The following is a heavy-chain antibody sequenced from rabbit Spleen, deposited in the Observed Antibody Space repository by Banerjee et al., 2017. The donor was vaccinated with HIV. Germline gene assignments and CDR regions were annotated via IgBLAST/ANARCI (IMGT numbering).Heavy chain of an antibody. V-gene: IGHV1S47*01. CDR1: GFDFSSNA. D-gene: IGHD4-1*01. Sequence: QEQLVESGGGLVQPEGSLTLTCKASGFDFSSNAMCWVRQAPGKGPEWIACIANGDGSTYYASWVNGRFTISKTSSTTVTLQMTSLTAADTATYFCARAIVPWLGLTRLDLWGQGTLVTVS. CDR3: ARAIVPWLGLTRLDL. CDR2: IANGDGST. J-gene: IGHJ3*01.